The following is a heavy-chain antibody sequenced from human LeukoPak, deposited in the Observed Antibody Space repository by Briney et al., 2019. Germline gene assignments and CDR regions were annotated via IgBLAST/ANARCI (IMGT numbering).Heavy chain of an antibody. CDR1: GYNFTTYW. V-gene: IGHV5-51*01. CDR3: ARHTKRPQAGWFDP. CDR2: IYPRDSQI. Sequence: GESPKISCKASGYNFTTYWIGWVRQMPGKGLGYMGIIYPRDSQIRYSPSFQGQVTISADKSISTAYLQWTSLKASDTAIYYCARHTKRPQAGWFDPWGQGTLVTVSS. J-gene: IGHJ5*02. D-gene: IGHD6-25*01.